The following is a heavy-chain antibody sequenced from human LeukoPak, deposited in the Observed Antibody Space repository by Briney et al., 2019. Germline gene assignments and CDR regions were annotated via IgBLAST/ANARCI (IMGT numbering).Heavy chain of an antibody. V-gene: IGHV1-2*02. CDR1: IYTFTGYY. CDR3: ARGVLAGYDSSGYPFYNWFDP. D-gene: IGHD3-22*01. Sequence: GASVNVSSKPSIYTFTGYYIHSVPHAPQQGLERMGWIKPNSVGTNYTQNFLGRVTMTRDTSISTAYMEMSRLRSDDRAVYYCARGVLAGYDSSGYPFYNWFDPWGQGTLVTVSS. J-gene: IGHJ5*02. CDR2: IKPNSVGT.